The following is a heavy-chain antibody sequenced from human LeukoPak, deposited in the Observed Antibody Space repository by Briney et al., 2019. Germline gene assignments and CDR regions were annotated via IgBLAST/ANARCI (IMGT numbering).Heavy chain of an antibody. CDR2: IYYSGST. J-gene: IGHJ4*02. CDR3: ARAPYYDFRSGYFTLYYFDY. D-gene: IGHD3-3*01. Sequence: SATLSLTCTVSGGSISSSSYYWGWIRQPPGKGLEWIGSIYYSGSTYYNPSLKSRVTISVDTSKNQFSLKLSSVTAADTAVYYCARAPYYDFRSGYFTLYYFDYWGQGTLLTVSS. CDR1: GGSISSSSYY. V-gene: IGHV4-39*01.